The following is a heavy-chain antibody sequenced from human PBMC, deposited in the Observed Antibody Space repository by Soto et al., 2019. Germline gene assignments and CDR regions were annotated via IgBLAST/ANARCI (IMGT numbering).Heavy chain of an antibody. CDR3: ATNHGGTNNSFDP. Sequence: GGSLRLSCAASGFTFSSYGMHWVRQAPGKGLEWVAVISCSGSNKYYADSVKGRFTISRDNSKNTLYLQMNSLRAEDTAVYYCATNHGGTNNSFDPWGQGTLVTVSS. J-gene: IGHJ5*02. CDR2: ISCSGSNK. D-gene: IGHD1-7*01. V-gene: IGHV3-30*03. CDR1: GFTFSSYG.